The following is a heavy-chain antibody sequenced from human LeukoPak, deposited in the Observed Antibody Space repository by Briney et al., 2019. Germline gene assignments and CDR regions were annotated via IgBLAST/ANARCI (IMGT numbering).Heavy chain of an antibody. D-gene: IGHD1-26*01. CDR2: ISGSGGDT. V-gene: IGHV3-23*01. Sequence: GGSLRLSCAASGFTFTNYAMSWGRQAPGKGLEWVSGISGSGGDTYNADSVKGRFTISRDNSKNTLYLQMNSLRAEDTAVYYCAKRELTYWYFDLWGRGTLVTVSS. CDR1: GFTFTNYA. CDR3: AKRELTYWYFDL. J-gene: IGHJ2*01.